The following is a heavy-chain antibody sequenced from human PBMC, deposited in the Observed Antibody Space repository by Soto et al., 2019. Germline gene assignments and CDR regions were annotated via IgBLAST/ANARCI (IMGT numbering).Heavy chain of an antibody. CDR2: IWYDGSNK. J-gene: IGHJ6*02. V-gene: IGHV3-33*01. D-gene: IGHD6-6*01. CDR3: ARSGSEYSSRGGMDV. Sequence: QVQLVESGGGVVQPGRSLRLSCAASGFTFSSYGMHWVRQAPGKGLEWVAVIWYDGSNKYYADSVKGRFTISRDNSKNTLYLQMNSLRAEDTAVYYCARSGSEYSSRGGMDVWGQGTTVTVSS. CDR1: GFTFSSYG.